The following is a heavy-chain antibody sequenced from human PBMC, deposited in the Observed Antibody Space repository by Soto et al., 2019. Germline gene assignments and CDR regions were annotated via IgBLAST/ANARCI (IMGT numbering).Heavy chain of an antibody. CDR1: GYTLTELS. Sequence: QVQLVQSGAEVKKPGASVKVSCKVSGYTLTELSMHWVRQAPGKGLEWMGGFDPEDGETIYAQKFQGRVTMTEDTSTATAYMELSRLRSEDTAVYSCATGGAPYTWFDPWGQGTLVTVSS. CDR3: ATGGAPYTWFDP. D-gene: IGHD2-2*02. CDR2: FDPEDGET. V-gene: IGHV1-24*01. J-gene: IGHJ5*02.